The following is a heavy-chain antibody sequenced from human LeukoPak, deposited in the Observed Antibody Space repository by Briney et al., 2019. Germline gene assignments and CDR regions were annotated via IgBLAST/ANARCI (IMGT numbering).Heavy chain of an antibody. Sequence: ASVKVSCKASGYTFTSYYMHWVRQAPGQGLEWMGIINPSGGSTSYAQKFQGRVTMTRDTSTSTVHMELSSLRSEDTAVYYCAYRIAVAGTQFDYWGQGTLVTVSS. CDR2: INPSGGST. CDR1: GYTFTSYY. D-gene: IGHD6-19*01. J-gene: IGHJ4*02. V-gene: IGHV1-46*01. CDR3: AYRIAVAGTQFDY.